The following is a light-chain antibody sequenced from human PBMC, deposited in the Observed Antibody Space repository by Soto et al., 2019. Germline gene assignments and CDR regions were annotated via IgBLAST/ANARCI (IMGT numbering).Light chain of an antibody. CDR2: EVS. J-gene: IGLJ3*02. CDR3: SSYTSSSTLV. Sequence: QSALTQPASVSGSPGQSITISCTGTSSDVGGYNYVSWYQHHPGKAPKVMIYEVSNRPSGVSIRFSGSKSGNTASLTISGRQAEDEADYYCSSYTSSSTLVFGGGTKLTVL. CDR1: SSDVGGYNY. V-gene: IGLV2-14*01.